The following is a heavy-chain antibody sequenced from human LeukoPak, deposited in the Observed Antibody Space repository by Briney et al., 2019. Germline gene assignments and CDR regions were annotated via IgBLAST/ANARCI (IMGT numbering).Heavy chain of an antibody. V-gene: IGHV1-2*02. CDR3: ARVRRRDQLLPDY. J-gene: IGHJ4*02. D-gene: IGHD2-2*01. CDR1: GYTFTGYY. Sequence: ASVKVSCKASGYTFTGYYMHWVRQAPGQGLEWMGWINPNSGGTNYAQKFQGRVTITRDTSISTAYMELSRLRSDDTAVYYCARVRRRDQLLPDYWGQGTLVTVSS. CDR2: INPNSGGT.